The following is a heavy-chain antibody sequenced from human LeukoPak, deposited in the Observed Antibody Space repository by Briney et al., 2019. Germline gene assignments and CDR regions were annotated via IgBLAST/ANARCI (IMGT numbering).Heavy chain of an antibody. D-gene: IGHD5-12*01. CDR3: GRGGMGEYTGYDDF. CDR1: GFTFSNYW. J-gene: IGHJ4*02. V-gene: IGHV3-7*01. Sequence: GGSLRLSCEASGFTFSNYWMSWVRQAPGKGLEWVANIKHDGSEDHYVDSVRGRFTISRDNAKNSLFLQMNSLRAEDTAVYYCGRGGMGEYTGYDDFWGQGTLVTVSS. CDR2: IKHDGSED.